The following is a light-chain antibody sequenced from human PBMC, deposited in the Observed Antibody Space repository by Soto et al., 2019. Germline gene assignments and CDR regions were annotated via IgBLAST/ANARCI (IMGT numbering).Light chain of an antibody. CDR3: QQRSNWPFT. J-gene: IGKJ5*01. CDR2: DAS. CDR1: QSVSSY. Sequence: EIGLTQSPATLSFSPGERATLSCRASQSVSSYLAWYQQKPGQAPRLLIYDASNRATGIPARFSGSGSGTDFTLTISSLEPEDFAVYYCQQRSNWPFTFGQGTRLEIK. V-gene: IGKV3-11*01.